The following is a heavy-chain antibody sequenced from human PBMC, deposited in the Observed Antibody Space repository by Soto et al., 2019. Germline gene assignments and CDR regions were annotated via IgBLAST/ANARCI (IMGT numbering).Heavy chain of an antibody. D-gene: IGHD3-22*01. Sequence: GPSVKVSCKASGGTFSSYAISWGRQAPGQGLEGMGGIIPIFGTANYAQKFQGRVTITADESTSTAYMELSSLRSGDTAVYYCARDLFSYYDSSGYYIFDYWGQGTLVTVSS. V-gene: IGHV1-69*13. J-gene: IGHJ4*02. CDR2: IIPIFGTA. CDR1: GGTFSSYA. CDR3: ARDLFSYYDSSGYYIFDY.